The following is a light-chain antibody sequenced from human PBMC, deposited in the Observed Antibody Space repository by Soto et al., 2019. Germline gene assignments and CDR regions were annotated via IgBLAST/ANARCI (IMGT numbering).Light chain of an antibody. CDR1: KLGDNY. CDR2: QNN. J-gene: IGLJ1*01. Sequence: SYELTQPPSVSVSPGQTASIPCSGDKLGDNYVSWYQQKPGQSPVLVIYQNNKRPSGIPERFSGSNSGNTATLTISGTQAMDEADYYCQAWDSSTGVFGTGTKVTVL. CDR3: QAWDSSTGV. V-gene: IGLV3-1*01.